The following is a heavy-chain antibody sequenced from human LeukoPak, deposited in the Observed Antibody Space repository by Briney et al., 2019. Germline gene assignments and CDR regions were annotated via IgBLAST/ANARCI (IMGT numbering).Heavy chain of an antibody. CDR2: IWYDGSNK. V-gene: IGHV3-33*01. CDR3: ARDFSPDYYDSSGYYPQAEY. CDR1: GFTFSSYG. Sequence: GRSLRLSCAASGFTFSSYGMHWVRQAPGKGLEWVAVIWYDGSNKYYADSVKGRFTISRDNSKNTLYLQMNSLRAEDTAVYYCARDFSPDYYDSSGYYPQAEYWGQGTLVTVSS. J-gene: IGHJ4*02. D-gene: IGHD3-22*01.